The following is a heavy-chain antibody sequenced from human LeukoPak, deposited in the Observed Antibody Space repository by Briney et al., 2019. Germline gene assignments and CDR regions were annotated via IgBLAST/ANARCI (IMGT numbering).Heavy chain of an antibody. CDR1: GYTFTDFY. D-gene: IGHD4-17*01. V-gene: IGHV1-2*02. J-gene: IGHJ4*02. Sequence: ASVKVSCKASGYTFTDFYMHWVRQAPGQGLEWMGWINPNSGGTNYAQKFQGRVTMTRDTSISTAYMELSRLRSDDTAVYYCARAGGDYGDEGFDYWGQGTLVTVSS. CDR2: INPNSGGT. CDR3: ARAGGDYGDEGFDY.